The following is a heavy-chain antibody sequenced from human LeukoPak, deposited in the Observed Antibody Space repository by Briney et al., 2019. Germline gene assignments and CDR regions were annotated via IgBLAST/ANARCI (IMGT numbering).Heavy chain of an antibody. CDR1: GFTFSSYG. Sequence: GRSLRLSCAASGFTFSSYGMHWVRQAPGKGLEWVAVISYDGSNKYYADSVKGRFTISRDNSKNTLYLQMNCLRAEDTAVYYCASGSGIVVVVAATGGFDYWGQGTLVTVSS. V-gene: IGHV3-30*03. J-gene: IGHJ4*02. D-gene: IGHD2-15*01. CDR3: ASGSGIVVVVAATGGFDY. CDR2: ISYDGSNK.